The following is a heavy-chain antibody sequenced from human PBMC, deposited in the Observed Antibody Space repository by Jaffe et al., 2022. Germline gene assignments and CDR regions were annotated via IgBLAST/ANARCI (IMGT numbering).Heavy chain of an antibody. V-gene: IGHV4-61*02. D-gene: IGHD3-22*01. J-gene: IGHJ5*02. Sequence: QVQLQESGPGLVKPSQTLSLTCTVSGGSISSGSYYWSWIRQPAGKGLEWIGRIYTSGSTNYNPSLKSRVTISVDTSKNQFSLKLSSVTAADTAVYYCARDGFTYYYDSSGYSGWFDPWGQGTLVTVSS. CDR2: IYTSGST. CDR1: GGSISSGSYY. CDR3: ARDGFTYYYDSSGYSGWFDP.